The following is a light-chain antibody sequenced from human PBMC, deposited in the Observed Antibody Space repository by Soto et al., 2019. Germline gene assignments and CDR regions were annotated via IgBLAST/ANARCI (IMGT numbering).Light chain of an antibody. CDR1: QGISSA. Sequence: AIQLTQSPSSLSASVGDRVTITCRASQGISSALAWYQQKPGKAPKLLIYDASSLESGVPSRFSGSGSGTDFTLTISSRQHEDFATYYCQQFNSYPITFGGGTKVEIK. J-gene: IGKJ4*01. V-gene: IGKV1-13*02. CDR2: DAS. CDR3: QQFNSYPIT.